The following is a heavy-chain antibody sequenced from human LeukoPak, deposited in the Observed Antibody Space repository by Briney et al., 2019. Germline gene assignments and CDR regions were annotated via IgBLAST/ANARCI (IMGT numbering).Heavy chain of an antibody. V-gene: IGHV4-39*01. CDR2: IYYGGST. CDR1: GGSISSSSYY. J-gene: IGHJ3*01. Sequence: SETLSLTCAVSGGSISSSSYYWGWIRQPPGKGLEWLGNIYYGGSTSYNPALKSGVTISLDTSKKQITLMQSSVTAADTAVYYCASPDDGAFDFWGQGTMVTVST. D-gene: IGHD5-24*01. CDR3: ASPDDGAFDF.